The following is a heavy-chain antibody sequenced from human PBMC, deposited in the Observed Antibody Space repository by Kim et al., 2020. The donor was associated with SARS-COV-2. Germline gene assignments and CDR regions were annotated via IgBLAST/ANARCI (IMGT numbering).Heavy chain of an antibody. V-gene: IGHV1-24*01. CDR2: FDPEDGET. CDR1: GYTLTELS. CDR3: ATDPISRPHFWSGPFDY. J-gene: IGHJ4*02. Sequence: ASVKVSCKVSGYTLTELSMHWVRQAPGKGLEWMGGFDPEDGETIYAQKFQGRVTMTEDTSTDTAYMELSSLRSEDTAVYYCATDPISRPHFWSGPFDYWGQGTLVTVSS. D-gene: IGHD3-3*02.